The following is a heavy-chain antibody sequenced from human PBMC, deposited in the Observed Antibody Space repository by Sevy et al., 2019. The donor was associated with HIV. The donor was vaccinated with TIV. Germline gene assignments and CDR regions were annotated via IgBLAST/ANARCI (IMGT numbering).Heavy chain of an antibody. CDR1: GYTFTSYY. CDR2: INPSGGST. J-gene: IGHJ6*02. CDR3: ASTQSTYGSGSYYNAGGYYYGMDV. V-gene: IGHV1-46*03. D-gene: IGHD3-10*01. Sequence: ASVKVSCKASGYTFTSYYMHWVRQAPGQGLEWMGIINPSGGSTSYAQKFQGRVTMTRDTSTSTVYMELSSLRSEDTAVYYCASTQSTYGSGSYYNAGGYYYGMDVWGQGTMVTVSS.